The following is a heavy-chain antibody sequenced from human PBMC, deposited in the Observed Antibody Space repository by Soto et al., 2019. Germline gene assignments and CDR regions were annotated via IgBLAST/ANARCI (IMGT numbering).Heavy chain of an antibody. V-gene: IGHV3-74*01. CDR2: INDEGNNA. D-gene: IGHD1-26*01. J-gene: IGHJ4*02. CDR3: TRGPRVSSIGTGAY. CDR1: GFIFKMYY. Sequence: LRLSCEASGFIFKMYYLHWVRQTPGKGPVWVARINDEGNNATYADSVKGRFTISRDNAKNTLYLQMDGLRVDDTGLYYCTRGPRVSSIGTGAYWGQGSLVTVSS.